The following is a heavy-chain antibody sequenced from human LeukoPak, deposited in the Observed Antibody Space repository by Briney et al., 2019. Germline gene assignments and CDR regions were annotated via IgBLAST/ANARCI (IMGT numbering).Heavy chain of an antibody. D-gene: IGHD3-10*01. V-gene: IGHV1-2*02. CDR1: GYTLTGYY. CDR3: ARGVRGGREIRNWFDP. Sequence: ASVKVSCKASGYTLTGYYMHWVRQAPGQGLEWMGWINPNSGGTNYAQKFQGRVTMTRDTSISTAYMELSSLRSEDTAVHYCARGVRGGREIRNWFDPWGQGTLVTVSS. CDR2: INPNSGGT. J-gene: IGHJ5*02.